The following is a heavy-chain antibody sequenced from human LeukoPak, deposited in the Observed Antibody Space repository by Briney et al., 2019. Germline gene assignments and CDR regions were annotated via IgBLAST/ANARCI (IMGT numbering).Heavy chain of an antibody. Sequence: SETLSLTCTVSGGSISTYYWSWMRQPPRKGLEWIGHLYNTWSTNYHPTLQSRVTISVDTSKNQFSLNLSSVTAADTAVYYCERGKYQLPHSYFDLSGRGTLVTVSS. CDR3: ERGKYQLPHSYFDL. J-gene: IGHJ2*01. D-gene: IGHD2-2*01. CDR2: LYNTWST. V-gene: IGHV4-59*01. CDR1: GGSISTYY.